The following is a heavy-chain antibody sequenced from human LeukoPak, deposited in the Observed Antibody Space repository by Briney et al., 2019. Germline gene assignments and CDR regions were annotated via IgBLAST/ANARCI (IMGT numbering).Heavy chain of an antibody. CDR1: GYTFTSYG. CDR2: ISAYNGNT. Sequence: ASVKVSCKASGYTFTSYGISWVRQAPGQGLVWMGWISAYNGNTNYAQKLQGRVTMTTDTSTSTAYMELRSLRSDDTAVYYCARELGRPAYYDFWSGYSLDYWGQGTLVTVSS. D-gene: IGHD3-3*01. J-gene: IGHJ4*02. V-gene: IGHV1-18*01. CDR3: ARELGRPAYYDFWSGYSLDY.